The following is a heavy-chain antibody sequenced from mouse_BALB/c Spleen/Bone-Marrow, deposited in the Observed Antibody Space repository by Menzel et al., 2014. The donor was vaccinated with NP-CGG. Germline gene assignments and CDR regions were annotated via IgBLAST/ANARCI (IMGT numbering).Heavy chain of an antibody. V-gene: IGHV4-1*02. CDR1: GFDFSRYW. CDR3: ARENYYGSSYPMDY. J-gene: IGHJ4*01. CDR2: INPDSSTT. Sequence: DVKLVESGGGLVQPGGSLKVSCAASGFDFSRYWMSWVRQAPGKGLEWIGEINPDSSTTNYTPSLKDKFIISRDNAKNTLYLQMSKVRSEDTALYYCARENYYGSSYPMDYWGQGTSVTVSS. D-gene: IGHD1-1*01.